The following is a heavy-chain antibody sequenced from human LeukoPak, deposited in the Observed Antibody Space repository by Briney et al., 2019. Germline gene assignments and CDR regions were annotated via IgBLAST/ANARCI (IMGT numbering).Heavy chain of an antibody. CDR2: IDNRGNT. D-gene: IGHD3-3*01. J-gene: IGHJ3*02. CDR1: GGSISSQY. Sequence: SETLSLTCTVSGGSISSQYWTWIRQPPGKGPEWIAYIDNRGNTNYNPSLRSRVTISIDTSKNQFSLKLSSVTAADTAVYYCARWGDGSGSYRGFDIWGQGTMVTVSS. V-gene: IGHV4-59*11. CDR3: ARWGDGSGSYRGFDI.